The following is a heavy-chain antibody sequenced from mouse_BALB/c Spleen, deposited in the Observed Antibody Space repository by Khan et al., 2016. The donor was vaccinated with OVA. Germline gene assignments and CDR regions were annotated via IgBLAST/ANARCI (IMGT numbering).Heavy chain of an antibody. J-gene: IGHJ2*01. D-gene: IGHD3-2*02. CDR1: GYIFTSYW. Sequence: QVQLKQSGPELVRPGTSVKLSCKTSGYIFTSYWIHWVKQRSGQGLEWIARIYPGTDNTYYTANLHDLATLTADSSYSTVNLQLSSLKSEDYGVWGCAREEALYYLDYWGQGTTLTVSS. V-gene: IGHV1S132*01. CDR3: AREEALYYLDY. CDR2: IYPGTDNT.